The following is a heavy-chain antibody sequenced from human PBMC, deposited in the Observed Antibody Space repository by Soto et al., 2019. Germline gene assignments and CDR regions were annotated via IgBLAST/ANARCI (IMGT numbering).Heavy chain of an antibody. CDR1: GGSISSGGYY. D-gene: IGHD3-16*02. Sequence: PSETLSLTCTVSGGSISSGGYYWSWIRQHPGKGLEWIGYIYYSGSTYYNPSLKSRVTISVDTSKNQFSLKLSSVTAADTAVYYCARECGRDYVWGSYRSHYFDYWGQGTLVTVSS. J-gene: IGHJ4*02. CDR3: ARECGRDYVWGSYRSHYFDY. V-gene: IGHV4-31*03. CDR2: IYYSGST.